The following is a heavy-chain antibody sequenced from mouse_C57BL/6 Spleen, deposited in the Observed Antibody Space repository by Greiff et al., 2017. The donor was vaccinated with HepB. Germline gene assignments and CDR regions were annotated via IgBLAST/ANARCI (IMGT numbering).Heavy chain of an antibody. CDR1: GYTFTGYW. Sequence: QVQLQQSGAELMKPGASVKLSCKATGYTFTGYWIEWVKQRPGHGLEWIGEILPGSGSTNYNEKFKGKATFTADTSSNTAYMQLSSLTTEDSAIYYCARGLYYYGSSYWYFDYWGQGTTLTVSS. V-gene: IGHV1-9*01. J-gene: IGHJ2*01. D-gene: IGHD1-1*01. CDR2: ILPGSGST. CDR3: ARGLYYYGSSYWYFDY.